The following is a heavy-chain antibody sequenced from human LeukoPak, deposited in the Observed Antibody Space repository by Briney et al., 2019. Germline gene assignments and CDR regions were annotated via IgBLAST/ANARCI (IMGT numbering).Heavy chain of an antibody. CDR2: INPNSGGT. CDR1: GYTFTGYY. V-gene: IGHV1-2*02. CDR3: ARGTMIVVADNAFDI. Sequence: VSVKVSCKASGYTFTGYYMHWVRQAPGQGLEWMGWINPNSGGTNYAQKFQGRVTMTRDTSISTAYMELSRLRSDDTAVYYCARGTMIVVADNAFDIWGQGTMVTVSS. J-gene: IGHJ3*02. D-gene: IGHD3-22*01.